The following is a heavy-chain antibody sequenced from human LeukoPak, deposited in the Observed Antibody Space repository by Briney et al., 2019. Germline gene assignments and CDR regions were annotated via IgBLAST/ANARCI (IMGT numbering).Heavy chain of an antibody. CDR3: ARLVRGVNDY. CDR1: GGSISSSSYY. Sequence: SETLSLTCTVSGGSISSSSYYWGWIRQPPGKGLEWIGSIHYSGSTYYNPSLKSRVTISVDTSKNQFSLKLSSVTAADTAVYYCARLVRGVNDYWGQGTLVTVSS. J-gene: IGHJ4*02. CDR2: IHYSGST. V-gene: IGHV4-39*01. D-gene: IGHD3-10*01.